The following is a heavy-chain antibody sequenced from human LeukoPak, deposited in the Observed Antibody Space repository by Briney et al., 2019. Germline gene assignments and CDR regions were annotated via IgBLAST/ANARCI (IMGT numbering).Heavy chain of an antibody. D-gene: IGHD5-12*01. CDR2: IYYSGST. V-gene: IGHV4-30-4*08. CDR1: GGSISSGDYY. J-gene: IGHJ4*02. Sequence: SQTLSLTCTVSGGSISSGDYYWSWIRQPPGKGLEWIGHIYYSGSTYYNPSLKSRVTISVDTSKNQFSLKLSSVTAADTAVYYCAREDSGYDILDYWGQGTLVTVSS. CDR3: AREDSGYDILDY.